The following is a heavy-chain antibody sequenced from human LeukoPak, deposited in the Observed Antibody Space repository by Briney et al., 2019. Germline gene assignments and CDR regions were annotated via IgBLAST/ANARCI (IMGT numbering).Heavy chain of an antibody. Sequence: GGSLRLSCAASGFTFTYAMSWVRQAPGKGLEWVSTIIGSGVSTHYAGSVKGRFTISRDDSMNTLYLHMNDLRPEDTAVYYCAKDLAAYSSSRDFDYWGQGTLVTVSS. CDR2: IIGSGVST. CDR1: GFTFTYA. J-gene: IGHJ4*02. D-gene: IGHD6-6*01. CDR3: AKDLAAYSSSRDFDY. V-gene: IGHV3-23*01.